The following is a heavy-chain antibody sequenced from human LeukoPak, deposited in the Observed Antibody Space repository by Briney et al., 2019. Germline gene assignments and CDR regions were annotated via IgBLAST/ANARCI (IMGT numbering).Heavy chain of an antibody. J-gene: IGHJ4*02. V-gene: IGHV4-39*01. CDR1: GGSISSSSYY. CDR2: IYYSGST. CDR3: ARGLAPPTIFGVDY. D-gene: IGHD3-3*01. Sequence: SQTLSLTCTVSGGSISSSSYYWGWIRQPPGKGLEWLGSIYYSGSTYYNPSLKSRVTISVDTSKNQFSLKLSSVTAADTAVYYCARGLAPPTIFGVDYWGQGTLVTVSS.